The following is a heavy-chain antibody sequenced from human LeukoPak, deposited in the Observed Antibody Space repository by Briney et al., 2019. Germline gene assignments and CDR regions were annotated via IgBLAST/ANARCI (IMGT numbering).Heavy chain of an antibody. V-gene: IGHV3-74*01. CDR2: TDGSLT. D-gene: IGHD3-10*01. CDR3: ARGSVYGFEH. Sequence: TGGSLRPSCAASGFIISSYWMHWVRQVPGKGLVWVSQTDGSLTNYADSVKGRFTISRDNAKNTLYLQMNSLRAEDTAVYYCARGSVYGFEHWGQGTLVTVSS. J-gene: IGHJ4*02. CDR1: GFIISSYW.